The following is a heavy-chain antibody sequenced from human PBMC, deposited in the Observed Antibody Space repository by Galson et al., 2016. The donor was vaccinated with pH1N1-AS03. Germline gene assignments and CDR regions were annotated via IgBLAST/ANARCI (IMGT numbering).Heavy chain of an antibody. V-gene: IGHV3-23*01. CDR2: LSSDGGDA. CDR3: ARRDAFLPFDY. J-gene: IGHJ4*02. CDR1: GFTFSRYS. Sequence: SLRLSCAASGFTFSRYSMGWVRLAPGKGLEWVSSLSSDGGDAYYADSVKGRFTISRDNSRDTLYVQMNSLRADDTALYYCARRDAFLPFDYWGQGTLVTGSS.